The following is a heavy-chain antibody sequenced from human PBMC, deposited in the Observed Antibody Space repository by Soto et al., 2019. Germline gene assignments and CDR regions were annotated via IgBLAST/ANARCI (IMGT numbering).Heavy chain of an antibody. V-gene: IGHV4-59*01. J-gene: IGHJ4*02. CDR2: IYYSGST. CDR1: GGSISRYY. Sequence: SETLSLTCTVSGGSISRYYWSWIRQPPGKGLEWIGYIYYSGSTNYNPSLKSRVTISVDTSKNQFSLKLSSVTAADTAVYYCARSSYSSRQGLVLDWGQGTLVTVSS. CDR3: ARSSYSSRQGLVLD. D-gene: IGHD6-13*01.